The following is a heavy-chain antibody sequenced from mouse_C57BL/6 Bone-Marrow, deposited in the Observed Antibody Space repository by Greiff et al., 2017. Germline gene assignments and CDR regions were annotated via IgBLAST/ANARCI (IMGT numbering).Heavy chain of an antibody. CDR1: GFTFSNYW. CDR2: IRLKSDNYAT. V-gene: IGHV6-3*01. J-gene: IGHJ4*01. Sequence: EVKLMESGGGLVQPGGSMKLSCVASGFTFSNYWMNWVRQSPEKGLEWVAQIRLKSDNYATHYAESVKGRFTISRDDSKSSVYLQMNNLRAEDTGIYYCTGRTTVVEDYAMDYWGQGTSVTVSS. CDR3: TGRTTVVEDYAMDY. D-gene: IGHD1-1*01.